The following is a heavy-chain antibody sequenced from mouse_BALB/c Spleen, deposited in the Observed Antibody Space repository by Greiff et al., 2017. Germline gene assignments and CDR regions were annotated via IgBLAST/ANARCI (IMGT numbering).Heavy chain of an antibody. CDR3: ARFLTVYYAMDY. Sequence: QVTLKESGPGILQPSQTLSLTCSFSGFSLSTSGMGVSWIRQPSGKGLEWLAHIYWDDDKRYNPSLKSRLTISKDTSRNQVFLKITSVDTADTATNYCARFLTVYYAMDYWGQGTSVTVSS. J-gene: IGHJ4*01. V-gene: IGHV8-12*01. CDR1: GFSLSTSGMG. CDR2: IYWDDDK. D-gene: IGHD4-1*01.